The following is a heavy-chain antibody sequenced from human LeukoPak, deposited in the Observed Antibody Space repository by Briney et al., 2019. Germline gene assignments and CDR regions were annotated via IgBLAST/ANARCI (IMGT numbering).Heavy chain of an antibody. CDR3: AREIDGSCDY. V-gene: IGHV3-11*04. J-gene: IGHJ4*02. Sequence: GGSLRLSCAASGFTFSDYYMSWIRQAPGKGLEWVSYISSSGSTIYYADSVKGRFTISRDNSKNTLYLQMGSLRAEDMAVYYCAREIDGSCDYWGQGTLVTVSS. CDR2: ISSSGSTI. CDR1: GFTFSDYY. D-gene: IGHD1-26*01.